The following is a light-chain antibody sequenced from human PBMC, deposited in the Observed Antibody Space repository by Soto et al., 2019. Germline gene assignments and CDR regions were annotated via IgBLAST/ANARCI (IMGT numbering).Light chain of an antibody. CDR2: DVS. Sequence: QSALTQPRSVSGSPGQSVTISCTGTSSDVGVYNYASWYQQYPGKAPKIMIYDVSKRPSGVPDRFSGSKSDNTASLTISGLQAEDEADYYCCSYAGSYTFVFGIGTKVTAL. CDR3: CSYAGSYTFV. J-gene: IGLJ1*01. CDR1: SSDVGVYNY. V-gene: IGLV2-11*01.